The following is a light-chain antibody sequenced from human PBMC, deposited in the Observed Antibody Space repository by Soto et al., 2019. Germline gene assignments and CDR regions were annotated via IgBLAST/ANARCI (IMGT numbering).Light chain of an antibody. CDR3: NSYTSSSTYV. CDR1: SSDVGGYNY. CDR2: DVS. Sequence: QSVLTQPASVSGSPGQSITISCTGTSSDVGGYNYVSWYQQHPGKAPKLIIYDVSNRPSGVSNRFSGSKSGNTASLTISGLQAEDEADYYRNSYTSSSTYVFGTGTKVTVL. V-gene: IGLV2-14*01. J-gene: IGLJ1*01.